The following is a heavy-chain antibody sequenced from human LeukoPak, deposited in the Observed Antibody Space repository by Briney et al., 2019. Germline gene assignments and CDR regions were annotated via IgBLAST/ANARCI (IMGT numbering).Heavy chain of an antibody. D-gene: IGHD1-26*01. CDR1: GGSISSYY. J-gene: IGHJ5*02. CDR2: IYTSGST. V-gene: IGHV4-4*07. Sequence: SETLSLTCILSGGSISSYYWSWIRQPAGKGLEWIGRIYTSGSTNYNPSLKSRVTMSVDTSKNQFSLKLSSVTAADTAVYYCARGSGSYYGDWFDPWGQGTLVTVSS. CDR3: ARGSGSYYGDWFDP.